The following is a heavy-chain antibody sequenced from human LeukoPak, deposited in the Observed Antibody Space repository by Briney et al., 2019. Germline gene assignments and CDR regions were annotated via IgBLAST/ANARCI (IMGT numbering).Heavy chain of an antibody. Sequence: PGGSLRLSCTASGFTFRNHAMHWVRQAPGMGLEWVAVISYDGRNKYYADSVKSRFTISRDNSENTLYLQMNSLRGEDTAVYHCAREEYGEHYFDYWGQGTLVTVSS. D-gene: IGHD4/OR15-4a*01. CDR1: GFTFRNHA. V-gene: IGHV3-30*04. J-gene: IGHJ4*02. CDR2: ISYDGRNK. CDR3: AREEYGEHYFDY.